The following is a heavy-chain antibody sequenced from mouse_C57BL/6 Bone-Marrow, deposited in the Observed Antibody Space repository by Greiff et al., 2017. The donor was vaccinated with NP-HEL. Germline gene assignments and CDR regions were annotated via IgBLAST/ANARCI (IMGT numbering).Heavy chain of an antibody. J-gene: IGHJ1*03. V-gene: IGHV5-9-1*02. CDR3: TRDKAGYWYFDV. Sequence: DVHLVESGEGLVKPGGSLKLSCAASGFTFSSYAMSWVRQTPEKRLEWVAYISSGGDYIYYADTVKGRFTISRDNARNTLYLQMSSLKSEDTAMYYCTRDKAGYWYFDVWGTGTTVTVSS. CDR1: GFTFSSYA. D-gene: IGHD1-3*01. CDR2: ISSGGDYI.